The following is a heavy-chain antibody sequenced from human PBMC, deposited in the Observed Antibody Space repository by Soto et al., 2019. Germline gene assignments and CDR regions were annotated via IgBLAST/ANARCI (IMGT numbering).Heavy chain of an antibody. J-gene: IGHJ4*02. V-gene: IGHV1-18*01. CDR3: VREIGY. CDR2: ISVYNGNT. CDR1: GYTFTSYG. Sequence: QVQLVQSGAEVKKPGASVKVSCKASGYTFTSYGISWVRQAPGQGFEWMGWISVYNGNTNYAQKLQGRGTMTTATPTITAYMAPRSLRSDDTAVYYWVREIGYCGQGTLVSVSS.